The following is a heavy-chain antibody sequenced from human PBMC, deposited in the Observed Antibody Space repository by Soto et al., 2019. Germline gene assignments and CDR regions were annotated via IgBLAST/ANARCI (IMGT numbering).Heavy chain of an antibody. V-gene: IGHV3-23*01. CDR1: GFTFRNLD. D-gene: IGHD3-22*01. J-gene: IGHJ4*02. CDR3: AKDRQSRSYYESAGHYND. Sequence: EVQLLASGGGLVQPGGSLRLTCVGSGFTFRNLDMRWVRQAPGKGLEWVSGISGRGGVTYYADSVKGRFTISRDNSKNTLYLQMNNLRANDTAVYYCAKDRQSRSYYESAGHYNDWGQGTLVTVSS. CDR2: ISGRGGVT.